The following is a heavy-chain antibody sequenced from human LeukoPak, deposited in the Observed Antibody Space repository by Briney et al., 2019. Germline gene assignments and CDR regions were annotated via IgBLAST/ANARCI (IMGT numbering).Heavy chain of an antibody. CDR2: IIPIFGTT. CDR1: GGTFTSYA. CDR3: ARYARNQGTLRWFDP. V-gene: IGHV1-69*13. Sequence: GASVKVSCKASGGTFTSYAISWVRQAPGQGLEWMGGIIPIFGTTNYAQKFQGRVTITADESTSAAYMELSSLRSEDTAVYYCARYARNQGTLRWFDPWGQGTLDTVSS. D-gene: IGHD1-14*01. J-gene: IGHJ5*02.